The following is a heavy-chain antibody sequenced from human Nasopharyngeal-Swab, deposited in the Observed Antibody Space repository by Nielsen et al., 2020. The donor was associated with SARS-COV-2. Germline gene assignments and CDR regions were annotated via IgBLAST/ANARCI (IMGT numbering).Heavy chain of an antibody. Sequence: WILQPPGKGLEWIGYIYYSGSTYYNPSLKSRVTISVDTSKNQFSLKLSSVTAADTAVYYCAREGVGRYSGYDPKGANWPDAFDIWGQGTMVTVSS. J-gene: IGHJ3*02. V-gene: IGHV4-31*02. CDR2: IYYSGST. CDR3: AREGVGRYSGYDPKGANWPDAFDI. D-gene: IGHD5-12*01.